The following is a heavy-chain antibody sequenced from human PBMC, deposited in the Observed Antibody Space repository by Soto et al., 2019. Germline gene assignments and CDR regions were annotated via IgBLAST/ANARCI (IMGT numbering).Heavy chain of an antibody. CDR1: GFTFDDYI. V-gene: IGHV3-43*01. CDR2: ISWDGGTT. CDR3: AKHGNSGSYYLFDY. Sequence: EVQLVESGGVVVQPGGSLRLSCAASGFTFDDYIMHWVRQAPGKGLEWVSLISWDGGTTYYADSVKGRFTISRDNSKNSLYLQMNSLRTEDTALYYCAKHGNSGSYYLFDYWGQGTLVTVSS. D-gene: IGHD1-26*01. J-gene: IGHJ4*02.